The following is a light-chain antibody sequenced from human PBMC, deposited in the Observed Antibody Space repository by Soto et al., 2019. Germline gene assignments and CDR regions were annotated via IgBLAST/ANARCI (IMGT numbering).Light chain of an antibody. J-gene: IGLJ2*01. CDR3: CSYAGNLAV. Sequence: QSALTQPASVSGSPGQSITISCTGTSSDVGGYNYVSWYQQYPGKAPKLMIYEVTKRPSGVPDRFSGSKSGNTASLTISGLQAEDEADYYCCSYAGNLAVFGGGTKVTVL. V-gene: IGLV2-8*01. CDR1: SSDVGGYNY. CDR2: EVT.